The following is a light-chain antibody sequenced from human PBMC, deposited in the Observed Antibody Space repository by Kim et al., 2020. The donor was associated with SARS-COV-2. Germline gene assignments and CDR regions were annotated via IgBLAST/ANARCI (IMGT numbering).Light chain of an antibody. CDR2: DVS. CDR1: STF. Sequence: QSALTQPASVSGSPGQSVTISCTGPSTFVSWYQQHPDKAPQLLIYDVSHRPSRVSNRFSGSMSGITASLTISGLLPEDEADYFCASYSRTTTPYWVFGGGTQLTVL. J-gene: IGLJ3*02. V-gene: IGLV2-14*01. CDR3: ASYSRTTTPYWV.